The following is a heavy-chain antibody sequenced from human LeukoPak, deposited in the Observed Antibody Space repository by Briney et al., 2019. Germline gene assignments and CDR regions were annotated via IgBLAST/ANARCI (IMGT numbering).Heavy chain of an antibody. V-gene: IGHV3-7*01. CDR2: IKQDGSEK. CDR1: GFTFSSYW. D-gene: IGHD3-9*01. J-gene: IGHJ3*02. Sequence: PGGSLRLSCAASGFTFSSYWMSWVRQAPGKGLEWVANIKQDGSEKYYVDSVKGRFTISRDNAKNSLYLQMNSLRAEDTAVYYCATEDFDSFDAFDIWGQGTMVTVSS. CDR3: ATEDFDSFDAFDI.